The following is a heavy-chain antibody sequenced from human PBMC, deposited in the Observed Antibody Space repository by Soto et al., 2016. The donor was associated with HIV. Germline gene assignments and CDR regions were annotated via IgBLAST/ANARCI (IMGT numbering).Heavy chain of an antibody. D-gene: IGHD6-19*01. J-gene: IGHJ4*01. V-gene: IGHV4-39*01. CDR2: VHYSGST. Sequence: QLQLQESGPGLVKPSETLSLTCSVSGASISTSHYYWAWIRQPPGEGLEWIGSVHYSGSTFYKPSLKSRITISVDTSKNQFSLKLTSVTAADTAMYYCARQFTPRSGWPEGVYWGHGTLVIVSS. CDR3: ARQFTPRSGWPEGVY. CDR1: GASISTSHYY.